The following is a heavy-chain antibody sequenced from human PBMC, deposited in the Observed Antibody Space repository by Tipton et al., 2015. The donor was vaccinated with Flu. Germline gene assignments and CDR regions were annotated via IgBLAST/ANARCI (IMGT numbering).Heavy chain of an antibody. CDR2: IKPDGSEK. D-gene: IGHD1-26*01. J-gene: IGHJ4*02. V-gene: IGHV3-7*01. CDR3: ARDVNGSLDY. CDR1: GFTFSSYW. Sequence: SLRLSCAASGFTFSSYWMAWVRQAPGKGLEWVANIKPDGSEKNYAESLKGRFTVSRGNAKNSLFLQMNSLKAEDTALYSCARDVNGSLDYWGQGALVTVSS.